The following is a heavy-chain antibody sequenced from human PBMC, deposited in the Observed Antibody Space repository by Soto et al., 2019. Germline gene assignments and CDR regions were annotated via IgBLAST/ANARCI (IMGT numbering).Heavy chain of an antibody. CDR1: GFDFRSHA. Sequence: GGSLRLSCVASGFDFRSHAIHWVRQAPGKGLEWVAVVWFDGNNKFYADSVKGRFSISRDNSRSMTFLEMTSLRAEDTAIYYCDRDFVDITLVPPAINFESWGQGTRVTVSS. CDR2: VWFDGNNK. J-gene: IGHJ1*01. V-gene: IGHV3-33*01. D-gene: IGHD2-2*02. CDR3: DRDFVDITLVPPAINFES.